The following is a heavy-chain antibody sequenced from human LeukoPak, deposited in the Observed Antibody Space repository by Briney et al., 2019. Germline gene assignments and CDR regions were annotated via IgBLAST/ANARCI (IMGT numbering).Heavy chain of an antibody. CDR1: GFTFDDYA. D-gene: IGHD2-15*01. J-gene: IGHJ3*02. Sequence: QTGGSLRLSCAASGFTFDDYAMHWVRQAPGKGLEGVSGISWNSGSIGYADSVKGRFTISRDNAKNTLYLQMNSLRAEDTAVYYCARDFQYCSGGSCYSSGAFDIWGQGTMVTVSS. V-gene: IGHV3-9*01. CDR3: ARDFQYCSGGSCYSSGAFDI. CDR2: ISWNSGSI.